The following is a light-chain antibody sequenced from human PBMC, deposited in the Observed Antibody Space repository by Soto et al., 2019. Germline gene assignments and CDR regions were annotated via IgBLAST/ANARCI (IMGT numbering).Light chain of an antibody. CDR2: PAS. J-gene: IGKJ4*01. CDR3: QQLYSHPRT. V-gene: IGKV1-9*01. Sequence: IQLTQSPSSLSASVGDRVTITCRASQGITSYLAWYQQRPGKAPGLLIYPASTLQSGVPSRFSGSGYGTDFSLTISNLQPEDFATYYCQQLYSHPRTFGGGTKVDIK. CDR1: QGITSY.